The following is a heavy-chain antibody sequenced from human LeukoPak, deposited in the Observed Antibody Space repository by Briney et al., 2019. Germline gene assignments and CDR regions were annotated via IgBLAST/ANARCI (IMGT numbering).Heavy chain of an antibody. D-gene: IGHD2-21*02. CDR3: ARRPVVVTAPIDY. J-gene: IGHJ4*02. Sequence: SETLSLTCTVSRGSISSSSYDWGWIRQPPGKGLEWIGSIYYSGSTYYNPSLKSRVTISVDTSKNQFSLKLSSVTAADTAVYYCARRPVVVTAPIDYWGQGTLVTVSS. CDR1: RGSISSSSYD. V-gene: IGHV4-39*01. CDR2: IYYSGST.